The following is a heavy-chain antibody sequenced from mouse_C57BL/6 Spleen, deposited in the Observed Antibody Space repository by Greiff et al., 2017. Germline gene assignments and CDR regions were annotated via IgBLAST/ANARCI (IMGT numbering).Heavy chain of an antibody. V-gene: IGHV1-82*01. CDR1: GYAFSSSW. Sequence: VQLQQSGPELVKPGASVKISCKASGYAFSSSWMNWVKPRPGKGLEWIGRIYPGDGDTNYNGKFKGKATLTADKSSSTAYMQRSSLTSEDSAVYFCARSVEAWFAYWGQGTLVTVSA. D-gene: IGHD1-1*02. CDR3: ARSVEAWFAY. J-gene: IGHJ3*01. CDR2: IYPGDGDT.